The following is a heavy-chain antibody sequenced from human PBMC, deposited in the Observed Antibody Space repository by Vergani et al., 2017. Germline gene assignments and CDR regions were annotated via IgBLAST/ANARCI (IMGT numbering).Heavy chain of an antibody. CDR1: GGTFSSYA. CDR3: AGVFWEPLSGYYYYYGMDV. J-gene: IGHJ6*02. V-gene: IGHV1-69*12. D-gene: IGHD1-26*01. CDR2: IIPIFGTA. Sequence: QVQLVQSGAEVKKPGSSVKVSCKASGGTFSSYAISWVRQAPGQGLEWMGGIIPIFGTANYAQKFQGTVTITADESTSTAYMELSSLRSEDTAVYYCAGVFWEPLSGYYYYYGMDVWGQGTTVTVSS.